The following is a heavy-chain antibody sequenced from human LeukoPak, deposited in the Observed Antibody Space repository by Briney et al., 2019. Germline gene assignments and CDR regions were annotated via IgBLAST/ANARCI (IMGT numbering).Heavy chain of an antibody. V-gene: IGHV3-74*01. Sequence: GGSLRLSCEASGFTFSSYWMHWVRQAPGKGLVWVSRINSDGSSTSYADSVKGRFTISRDNAKNTLYLQMNSLRAEDTAVYYCARTNNYYGMDVWGQGTTVTVSS. CDR1: GFTFSSYW. CDR3: ARTNNYYGMDV. CDR2: INSDGSST. J-gene: IGHJ6*02. D-gene: IGHD2-8*01.